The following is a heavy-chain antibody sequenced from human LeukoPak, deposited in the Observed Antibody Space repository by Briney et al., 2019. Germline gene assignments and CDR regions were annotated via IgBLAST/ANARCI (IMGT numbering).Heavy chain of an antibody. Sequence: GASVKVSFKASGYTFTGYYMHWVRQAPGQGLEWMGWISPDSGGTNYAQKFQGRVTMTRDTSISTAYMELSSLTSDDTAAYYCASGYKDSSGWGRVDYWGHGTLVTVSS. V-gene: IGHV1-2*02. J-gene: IGHJ4*01. D-gene: IGHD6-19*01. CDR2: ISPDSGGT. CDR1: GYTFTGYY. CDR3: ASGYKDSSGWGRVDY.